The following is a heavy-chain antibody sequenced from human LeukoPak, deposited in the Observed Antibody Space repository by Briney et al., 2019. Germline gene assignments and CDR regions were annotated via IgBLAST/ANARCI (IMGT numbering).Heavy chain of an antibody. CDR3: ARRGIAAADPDDY. D-gene: IGHD6-13*01. Sequence: GESLKISCKGSGYSFTSYWIGWVRQMPGKGLEWMGIIYPGDSDTRYSPSFQGQVTVSADKSISTAYLQWSSLKASDTAMYYCARRGIAAADPDDYWGQGNLVTVSS. V-gene: IGHV5-51*01. CDR2: IYPGDSDT. J-gene: IGHJ4*02. CDR1: GYSFTSYW.